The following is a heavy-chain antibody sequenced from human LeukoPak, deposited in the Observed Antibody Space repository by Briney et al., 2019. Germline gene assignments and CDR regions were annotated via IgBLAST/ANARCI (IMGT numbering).Heavy chain of an antibody. CDR1: GLSLSSNN. CDR2: ISAGSGTV. V-gene: IGHV3-48*04. Sequence: GGSLSLSCAASGLSLSSNNMHWVRQTPGGGLEWLSYISAGSGTVFSADSVKGRFNISRDNARESLFLQMSSLRVEDTGVYYCTRYLGLRRMIWGRGTLVIVSS. J-gene: IGHJ2*01. CDR3: TRYLGLRRMI.